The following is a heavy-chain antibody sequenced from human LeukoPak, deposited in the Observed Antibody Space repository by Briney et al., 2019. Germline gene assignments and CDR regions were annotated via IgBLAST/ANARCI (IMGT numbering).Heavy chain of an antibody. CDR3: ARHSVAARRLEYFQH. Sequence: SETLSLTCTVSGGSISSSSYYWGWIRQPPGKGLEWIGSIYYSGSTYYNPSLKSRVTISVDTSKNQFSLKLSSVTAADTAVYYCARHSVAARRLEYFQHWGQGTLVTVSS. V-gene: IGHV4-39*01. D-gene: IGHD6-6*01. CDR1: GGSISSSSYY. J-gene: IGHJ1*01. CDR2: IYYSGST.